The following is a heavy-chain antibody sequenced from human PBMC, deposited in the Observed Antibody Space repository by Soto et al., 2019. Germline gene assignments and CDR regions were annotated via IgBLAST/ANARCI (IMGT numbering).Heavy chain of an antibody. J-gene: IGHJ4*02. D-gene: IGHD3-22*01. CDR1: GGSIRSRSYY. V-gene: IGHV4-39*01. CDR3: ARGIYVGSSGYYLDY. CDR2: RYDDGST. Sequence: QLQLQESGPGLVKPSETLSLTCTVSGGSIRSRSYYWGWIRQPPGKGLEWIVSRYDDGSTFYNPSLKSRVTISVDTSKNQLSLTLTSVTAADTAVYYCARGIYVGSSGYYLDYWGQGTLVTVSS.